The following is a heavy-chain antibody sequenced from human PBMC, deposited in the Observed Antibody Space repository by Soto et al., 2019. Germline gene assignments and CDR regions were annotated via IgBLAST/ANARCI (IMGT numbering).Heavy chain of an antibody. Sequence: PGESLKISCTGVGYSFTSYWIAWVRQMPGKGLEWMGIIYPGDSDTRYSPSFQGQVTISADKSITTVYLQWSSLKASDTAKYYCARGYCTTTICDPWFDPWGQGTLVTVSS. CDR1: GYSFTSYW. J-gene: IGHJ5*02. V-gene: IGHV5-51*01. CDR3: ARGYCTTTICDPWFDP. CDR2: IYPGDSDT. D-gene: IGHD2-2*01.